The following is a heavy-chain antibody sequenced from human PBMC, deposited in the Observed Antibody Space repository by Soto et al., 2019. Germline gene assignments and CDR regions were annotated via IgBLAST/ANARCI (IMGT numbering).Heavy chain of an antibody. J-gene: IGHJ6*02. CDR2: IYDTGISGYTPST. CDR1: GGSITSSY. V-gene: IGHV4-59*01. Sequence: SETLSLTCTVSGGSITSSYWSWIRRPPGKGLEWIAYIYDTGISGYTPSTSYNPSLKSRVTMSVDMSKSQFSLKLTSVTAADTAVYYCARGEDAFFYYGLDVWGQGITVTSP. CDR3: ARGEDAFFYYGLDV.